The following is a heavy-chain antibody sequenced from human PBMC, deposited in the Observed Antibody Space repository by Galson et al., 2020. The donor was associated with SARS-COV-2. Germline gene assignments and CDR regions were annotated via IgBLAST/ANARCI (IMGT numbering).Heavy chain of an antibody. J-gene: IGHJ6*02. CDR1: GDSINGYY. CDR3: ARRKDGYYDILTVWLRVSEYYDGLDF. D-gene: IGHD3-9*01. CDR2: VYPPGTT. V-gene: IGHV4-59*08. Sequence: ETSETLSLTCSVSGDSINGYYWTWIRQAPGKGLEWIGHVYPPGTTSYSPSLKSRLDISVDTSNNEVFLTLNSVIAADTAVYYCARRKDGYYDILTVWLRVSEYYDGLDFWGQGTTVTVSS.